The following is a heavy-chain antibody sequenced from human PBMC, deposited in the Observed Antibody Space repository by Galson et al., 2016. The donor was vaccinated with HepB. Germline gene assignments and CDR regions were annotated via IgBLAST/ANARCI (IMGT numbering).Heavy chain of an antibody. Sequence: SVKVSCKASGGTFYNYAFTWVRQAPGQGLEWMGDVTPVFNTPNYAQNFQGRITITADESTSKAYIEVSNLRSEDTAVYYCARRNCDVDCYFDYWGQGTLVTVSS. J-gene: IGHJ4*03. D-gene: IGHD2-21*01. V-gene: IGHV1-69*13. CDR2: VTPVFNTP. CDR1: GGTFYNYA. CDR3: ARRNCDVDCYFDY.